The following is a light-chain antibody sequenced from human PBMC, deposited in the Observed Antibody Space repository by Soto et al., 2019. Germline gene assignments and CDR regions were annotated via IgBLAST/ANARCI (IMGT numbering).Light chain of an antibody. Sequence: DIQLTQSPSFLSASVGDRVTITCRASQGINIFLAWYQRKPGKAPNLLIPAASTLQSGVPSRFSGSESETEFTLTIASLQPEDSPTDCSQRRNSYPRTFCQGTKVDI. CDR1: QGINIF. CDR3: QRRNSYPRT. J-gene: IGKJ2*01. V-gene: IGKV1-9*01. CDR2: AAS.